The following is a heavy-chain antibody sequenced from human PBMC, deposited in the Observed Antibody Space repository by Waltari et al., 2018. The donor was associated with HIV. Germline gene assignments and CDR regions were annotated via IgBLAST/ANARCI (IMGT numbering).Heavy chain of an antibody. D-gene: IGHD1-7*01. V-gene: IGHV1-18*01. J-gene: IGHJ3*01. CDR3: ARGGGNYARNALDV. CDR1: GYSFTQYG. Sequence: QVQLVQSGGEVKKFGASVKVSCKASGYSFTQYGFTWVRQAPGQGLEWMAWNREYTGNAKYAPKVQGRVTLKTDPPTATVYMELRSLGPDDTAVYYCARGGGNYARNALDVWGQGTMVTVSP. CDR2: NREYTGNA.